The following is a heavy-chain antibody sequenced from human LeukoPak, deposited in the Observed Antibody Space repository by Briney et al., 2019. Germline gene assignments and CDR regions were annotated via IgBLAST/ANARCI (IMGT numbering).Heavy chain of an antibody. CDR2: INWNGGST. J-gene: IGHJ6*03. Sequence: GGSLRHSCAASGFTFDDYGMSWVRQAPGKGLEWVSGINWNGGSTGYADSVKGRFTISRDNAKNSLYLQMNSLRAEDTALYYCARAGTTRPYYYYYYYMDVWGKGTTVTVSS. V-gene: IGHV3-20*04. D-gene: IGHD1-1*01. CDR1: GFTFDDYG. CDR3: ARAGTTRPYYYYYYYMDV.